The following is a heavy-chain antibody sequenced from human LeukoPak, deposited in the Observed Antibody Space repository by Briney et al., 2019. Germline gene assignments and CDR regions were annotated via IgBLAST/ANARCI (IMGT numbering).Heavy chain of an antibody. Sequence: SETLSLTCTVSGGSISSSRYYWGWIRQPPGKGLEWIGYIYYSGSTNYNPSLKSRVTISVDTSKNQFSLKLSSVTAADTAVYYCARYGTSNLGLHFDYWGQGTLVTVSS. J-gene: IGHJ4*02. CDR2: IYYSGST. CDR3: ARYGTSNLGLHFDY. D-gene: IGHD3/OR15-3a*01. V-gene: IGHV4-61*05. CDR1: GGSISSSRYY.